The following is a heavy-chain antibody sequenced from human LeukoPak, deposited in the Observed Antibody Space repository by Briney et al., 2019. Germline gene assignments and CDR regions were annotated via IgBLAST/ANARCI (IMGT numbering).Heavy chain of an antibody. V-gene: IGHV4-59*02. CDR2: IYYSGST. CDR1: GGSVSSYY. J-gene: IGHJ6*03. CDR3: ARDSSSWSYYYYYMDV. Sequence: SETLSLTCTVSGGSVSSYYWSWIRQPPGKGLEWSGYIYYSGSTNYNPSLKSRVTISVDTSKNQFSLKLSSVTAADTAVYYCARDSSSWSYYYYYMDVWGKGTTVTVSS. D-gene: IGHD6-13*01.